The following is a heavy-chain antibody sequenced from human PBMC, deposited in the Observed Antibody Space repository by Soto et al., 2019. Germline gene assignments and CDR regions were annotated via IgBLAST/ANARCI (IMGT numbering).Heavy chain of an antibody. CDR3: ARPIQYYFDTSAQSAWFDP. V-gene: IGHV1-69*13. J-gene: IGHJ5*02. CDR2: IIPIFSTP. CDR1: GGTFSSYA. D-gene: IGHD3-22*01. Sequence: SVKVSCKASGGTFSSYAISWVRQAPGQGLEWMGEIIPIFSTPNYAQKFQGRVTITADESTSTAYMELSSLRSEDTAVYYCARPIQYYFDTSAQSAWFDPWGQGTLVTVSS.